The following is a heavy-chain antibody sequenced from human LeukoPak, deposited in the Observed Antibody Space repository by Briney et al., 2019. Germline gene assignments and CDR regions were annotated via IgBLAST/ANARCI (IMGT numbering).Heavy chain of an antibody. J-gene: IGHJ4*02. CDR1: GYTFTSYG. Sequence: GASVKVSCKASGYTFTSYGIRWVRQAPGQGLEWMELVDPEDGETIYAEKFQGRVTITADTSTDTAYMELSSLRSEDTAVYYCATSIRYFDWLLDYWGQGTLVTVSS. V-gene: IGHV1-69-2*01. CDR3: ATSIRYFDWLLDY. D-gene: IGHD3-9*01. CDR2: VDPEDGET.